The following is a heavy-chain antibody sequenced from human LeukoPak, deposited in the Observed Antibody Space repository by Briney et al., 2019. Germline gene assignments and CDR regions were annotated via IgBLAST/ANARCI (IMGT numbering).Heavy chain of an antibody. CDR3: ARDPGGGPTHGY. Sequence: GGSLRLSCAASGFTVGNNYMSWVRQAPGEGLVWVSVIYSDGSTYYADSVKARFTISRDNSKNTLYLQMNSLRADDTAVYYCARDPGGGPTHGYWGQGTLVTVSS. J-gene: IGHJ4*02. CDR2: IYSDGST. CDR1: GFTVGNNY. D-gene: IGHD1-26*01. V-gene: IGHV3-66*02.